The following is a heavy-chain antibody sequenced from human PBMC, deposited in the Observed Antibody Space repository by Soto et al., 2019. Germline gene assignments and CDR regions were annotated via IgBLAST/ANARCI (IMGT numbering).Heavy chain of an antibody. D-gene: IGHD3-16*01. CDR1: GGSISGYY. Sequence: PSETLSLTCSVSGGSISGYYWTCIRQPPANGLEWIGYIYYRGSTHYSPSLKSRVTISVDTSKNHFSLKLRSVTAADTAVYYCARQASMIRACVNLFDIWG. CDR3: ARQASMIRACVNLFDI. V-gene: IGHV4-59*01. CDR2: IYYRGST. J-gene: IGHJ3*02.